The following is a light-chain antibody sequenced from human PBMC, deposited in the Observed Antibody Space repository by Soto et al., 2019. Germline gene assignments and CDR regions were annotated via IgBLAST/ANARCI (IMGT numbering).Light chain of an antibody. Sequence: EILLTQPPGTLSLSRGERATLSCRASQSVSSSYLAWYQQKPGQAPRLLIYGASSRATGIPDRFSGSGSGTDFTLTISRLEPEDFAVYYCQQYGSSPRTFGQGTKVDIK. CDR3: QQYGSSPRT. CDR1: QSVSSSY. CDR2: GAS. J-gene: IGKJ1*01. V-gene: IGKV3-20*01.